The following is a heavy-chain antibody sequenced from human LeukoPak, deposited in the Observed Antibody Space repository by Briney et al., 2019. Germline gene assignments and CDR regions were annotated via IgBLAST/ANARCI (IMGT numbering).Heavy chain of an antibody. V-gene: IGHV1-69*06. CDR2: FISMFGTP. CDR3: VRGRQYFFDD. D-gene: IGHD2/OR15-2a*01. Sequence: SVKVSCKASGVTFTNYPMNWVRQAPGQGLEWMGRFISMFGTPNYAQKFQDRVTMTADKSTNTLYLELRNLESEDTAMYYCVRGRQYFFDDWGQGTLVTVSS. J-gene: IGHJ4*02. CDR1: GVTFTNYP.